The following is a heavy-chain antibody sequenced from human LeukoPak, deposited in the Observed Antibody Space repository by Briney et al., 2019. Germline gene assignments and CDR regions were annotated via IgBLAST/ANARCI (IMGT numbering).Heavy chain of an antibody. J-gene: IGHJ4*02. Sequence: SETPSLTCTVSGGSISSGDYYWSWIRQPPGKGLEWIGYIYYSGSTYYNPSLKSRVTISVDTSKNQFSLKLSSVTAADTAVYYCARSELTYYYDSSGYYPFDYWGQGTLVTVSS. CDR3: ARSELTYYYDSSGYYPFDY. V-gene: IGHV4-30-4*01. CDR2: IYYSGST. D-gene: IGHD3-22*01. CDR1: GGSISSGDYY.